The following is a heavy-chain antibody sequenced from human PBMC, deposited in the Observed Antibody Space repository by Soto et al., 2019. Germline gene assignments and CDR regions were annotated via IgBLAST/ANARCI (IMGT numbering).Heavy chain of an antibody. CDR2: ISAYNGNT. CDR3: AREDYGSGSYYIGIMAVDY. Sequence: ASVKVSCKASGYTFTSYGISWVRQAPGQGLEWMGWISAYNGNTNYAQKLQGRVTMTTDTSTSTAYMELRSLRSDDTAVYYCAREDYGSGSYYIGIMAVDYWGQGTLVTVSS. J-gene: IGHJ4*02. CDR1: GYTFTSYG. D-gene: IGHD3-10*01. V-gene: IGHV1-18*01.